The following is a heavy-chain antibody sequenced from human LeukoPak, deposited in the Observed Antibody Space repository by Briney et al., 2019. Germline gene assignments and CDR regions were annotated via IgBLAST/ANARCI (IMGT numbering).Heavy chain of an antibody. Sequence: GESLKISCKGSGYSFTNNWIGRVRQVPGKGLEWMGSIYPGDSDTRYSPSFQGQVTISADKSISTAYLQWSSLKASDNAMYYCARRGNIVTTRFFDLWGRGTLVTVSS. CDR1: GYSFTNNW. CDR2: IYPGDSDT. V-gene: IGHV5-51*01. D-gene: IGHD5-12*01. CDR3: ARRGNIVTTRFFDL. J-gene: IGHJ2*01.